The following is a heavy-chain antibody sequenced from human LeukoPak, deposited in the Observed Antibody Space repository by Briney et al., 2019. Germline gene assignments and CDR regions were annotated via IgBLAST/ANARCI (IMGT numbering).Heavy chain of an antibody. CDR1: GGSIRSYI. J-gene: IGHJ3*02. Sequence: SETLSLTCTVSGGSIRSYIWSWLRQPPGKGLEWIGYIWDTEITDYNPSLKSRVTISLDTSKNHFSQKLRSVTAADTALYFCARGLVLATDDAFDIWGQGTLVPVSS. V-gene: IGHV4-59*01. CDR2: IWDTEIT. D-gene: IGHD5-12*01. CDR3: ARGLVLATDDAFDI.